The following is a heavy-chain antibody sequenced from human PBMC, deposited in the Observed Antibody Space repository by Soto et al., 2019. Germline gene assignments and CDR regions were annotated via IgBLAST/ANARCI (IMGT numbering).Heavy chain of an antibody. Sequence: QVQLVQSGAEVKKPGASVRVSCKASGYTFTDYYLHWVRQAPGQGLEWMGWIDPNSGGKQYARKLQGRVTMTRDTTTSTAEMELSRRKSDDTAIYYCARDSPLTTGWFDPGGKGTRVTVPS. V-gene: IGHV1-2*02. CDR1: GYTFTDYY. CDR3: ARDSPLTTGWFDP. CDR2: IDPNSGGK. J-gene: IGHJ5*02. D-gene: IGHD4-17*01.